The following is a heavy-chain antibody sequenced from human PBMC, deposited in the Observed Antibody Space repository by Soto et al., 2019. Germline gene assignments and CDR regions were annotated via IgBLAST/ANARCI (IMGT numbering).Heavy chain of an antibody. CDR1: GYSFATYG. V-gene: IGHV1-18*04. D-gene: IGHD3-22*01. Sequence: QVQLVQSGAEVKKPGASVKVSCKASGYSFATYGFSWVRQAPGQGLECVGWISAHNGDTHYSQKFQGRVTLTTDTSTNTGYMELRSLTSDDTAVYFCATEPIYYNDGSGYYALGHWGQVTLVTVSS. CDR2: ISAHNGDT. J-gene: IGHJ4*02. CDR3: ATEPIYYNDGSGYYALGH.